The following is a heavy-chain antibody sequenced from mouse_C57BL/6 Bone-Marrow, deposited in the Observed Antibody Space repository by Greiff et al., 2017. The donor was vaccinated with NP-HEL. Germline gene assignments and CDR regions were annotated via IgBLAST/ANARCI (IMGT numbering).Heavy chain of an antibody. CDR1: GYAFSSSW. CDR3: ASLGRYFDV. D-gene: IGHD4-1*01. CDR2: IYPGDGAT. V-gene: IGHV1-82*01. Sequence: QVQLQQSGPELVKPGASVKISCKASGYAFSSSWMNWVKQRPGKGLEWIGRIYPGDGATNYNVKFKGKATLTADKSSSTAYMQLSSLTSEDSAVYFCASLGRYFDVWCTGTTVTVSS. J-gene: IGHJ1*03.